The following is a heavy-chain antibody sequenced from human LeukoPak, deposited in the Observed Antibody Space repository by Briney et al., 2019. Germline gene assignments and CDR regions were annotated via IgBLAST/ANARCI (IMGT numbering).Heavy chain of an antibody. Sequence: GGSLRLSCSASGFSFNAYSMHWVRQAPGKGLQYVSAISPNGGSAHYADSVKGRFTISRDNSKNALYLQMSSLRDEDTAVYYCVKDLHSGGDYWGQGTLVTVSS. CDR2: ISPNGGSA. J-gene: IGHJ4*02. CDR1: GFSFNAYS. V-gene: IGHV3-64D*09. CDR3: VKDLHSGGDY. D-gene: IGHD1-26*01.